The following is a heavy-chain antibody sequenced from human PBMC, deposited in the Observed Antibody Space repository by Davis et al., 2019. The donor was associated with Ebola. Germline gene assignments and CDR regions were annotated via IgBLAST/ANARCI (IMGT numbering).Heavy chain of an antibody. D-gene: IGHD3-22*01. CDR2: ISSSSYYI. Sequence: GESLKISCAASGFTFSSYSMNWVRQAPGKGLEWVSSISSSSYYIYYADSLKGRFTISRDNAKNSLYLQMNSLRAEDTAVYHCARGGYYDSSGYSHEAFDIWGQGTKVTVSS. J-gene: IGHJ3*02. V-gene: IGHV3-21*01. CDR3: ARGGYYDSSGYSHEAFDI. CDR1: GFTFSSYS.